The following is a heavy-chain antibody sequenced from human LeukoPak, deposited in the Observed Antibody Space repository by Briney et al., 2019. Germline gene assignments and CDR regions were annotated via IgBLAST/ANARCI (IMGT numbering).Heavy chain of an antibody. CDR1: GFTFTNYG. Sequence: EASVKVSCKAYGFTFTNYGVTWVRQAPGQGLEWMGWISAYNGNTNYAQKLQGRVTMTTDTSTSTAYMELRSLRSDDTAVYYCAWGDWNYPFDPWGQGTLVTVSS. CDR2: ISAYNGNT. D-gene: IGHD1-7*01. CDR3: AWGDWNYPFDP. J-gene: IGHJ5*02. V-gene: IGHV1-18*01.